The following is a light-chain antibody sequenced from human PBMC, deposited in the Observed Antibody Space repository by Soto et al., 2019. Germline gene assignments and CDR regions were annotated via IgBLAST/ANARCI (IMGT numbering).Light chain of an antibody. CDR3: SSYTSSITPYV. CDR2: GVS. J-gene: IGLJ1*01. CDR1: SIDVGHPYNY. Sequence: QSALTQPASVSGSPGQSITISCTGTSIDVGHPYNYVSWYQQHPGKAPKLLIYGVSSRPSGVSNRFSGSKSGNAAYLTISGLQADDEAEYYCSSYTSSITPYVFGTGTKLTVL. V-gene: IGLV2-14*01.